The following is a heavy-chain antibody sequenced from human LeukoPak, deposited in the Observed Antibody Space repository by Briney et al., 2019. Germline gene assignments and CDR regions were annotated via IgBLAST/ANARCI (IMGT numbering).Heavy chain of an antibody. CDR1: GFTFSSYW. CDR3: TRVIVAVPGYFDYFDF. Sequence: GGSLRLSCAASGFTFSSYWMSWVRQAPGKGLEWVANINEDGSNKWHLGSVKGRFTVSRDNARNSLYLQMNSLRVEDTAVYYCTRVIVAVPGYFDYFDFWGQGVLVTVSS. CDR2: INEDGSNK. V-gene: IGHV3-7*01. J-gene: IGHJ4*02. D-gene: IGHD6-19*01.